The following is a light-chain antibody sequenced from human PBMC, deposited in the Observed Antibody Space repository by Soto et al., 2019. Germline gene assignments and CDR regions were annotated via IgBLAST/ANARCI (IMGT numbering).Light chain of an antibody. CDR3: QHYIHFPFT. J-gene: IGKJ4*01. Sequence: DIVMTQSPDSLAVSLGERATINCKSSQSGLSGYNNKNNIAWYQQKPGQSPKLLIYWTSTRQSGVSDRFSGSGSGTDFTLTISILQAEDVELYYCQHYIHFPFTFGGGTKLEIK. V-gene: IGKV4-1*01. CDR1: QSGLSGYNNKNN. CDR2: WTS.